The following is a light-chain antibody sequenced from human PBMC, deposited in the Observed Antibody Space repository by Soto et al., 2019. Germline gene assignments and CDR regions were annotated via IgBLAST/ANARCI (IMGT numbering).Light chain of an antibody. CDR1: QSVSSN. CDR2: GVS. CDR3: QQYSAWPLT. J-gene: IGKJ4*01. V-gene: IGKV3-15*01. Sequence: EVVMTQSPATLSVSPGERATLSCRASQSVSSNFLAWYQQKPGQAPRLLIYGVSIRATGIPARFSGSGSGTAFTLTISSLQSEDFAVYYCQQYSAWPLTFGGGTKVEI.